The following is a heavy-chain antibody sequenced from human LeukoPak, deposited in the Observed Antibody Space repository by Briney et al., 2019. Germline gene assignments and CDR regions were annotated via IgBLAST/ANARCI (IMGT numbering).Heavy chain of an antibody. CDR3: ARDLRVGATEVDLDY. Sequence: SETLSLTCAVYGGSFSGYYWSWIRQPPGKGLEWIGEINHSGSTNYNPSLKSRVTISVDTSKNQFSLKLSSVTAADTAVYYCARDLRVGATEVDLDYWGQGTLVTVSS. D-gene: IGHD1-26*01. J-gene: IGHJ4*02. CDR2: INHSGST. V-gene: IGHV4-34*01. CDR1: GGSFSGYY.